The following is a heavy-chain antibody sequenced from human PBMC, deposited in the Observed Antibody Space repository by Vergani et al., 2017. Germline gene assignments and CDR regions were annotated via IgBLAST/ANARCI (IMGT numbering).Heavy chain of an antibody. Sequence: QVQVVQSGAEVKKSGASVKVSCKTSGYTFSNYYMHWVRQAPGQGLEWMGIINPSGCHTNYAQKFQGRVTMTRDTSTSTVYMELSSLRSEDTGIYYCAGGDYGILAGYRYWGQGTLVNVS. CDR2: INPSGCHT. D-gene: IGHD3-9*01. CDR1: GYTFSNYY. J-gene: IGHJ4*02. V-gene: IGHV1-46*03. CDR3: AGGDYGILAGYRY.